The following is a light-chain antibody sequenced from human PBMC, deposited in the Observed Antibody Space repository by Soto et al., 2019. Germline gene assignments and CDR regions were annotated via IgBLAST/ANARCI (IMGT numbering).Light chain of an antibody. Sequence: QLVLTQPPSVSGAPGQRVTVSCTGGRSNIGGGYDVHWYQQVPGTAPKLLIFGSTNRPSGIPDRFSGSKTGTSASLAITGLQGEDEADYYCQSYDSKLTTYVFGSGTKLTVL. CDR1: RSNIGGGYD. CDR3: QSYDSKLTTYV. V-gene: IGLV1-40*01. J-gene: IGLJ1*01. CDR2: GST.